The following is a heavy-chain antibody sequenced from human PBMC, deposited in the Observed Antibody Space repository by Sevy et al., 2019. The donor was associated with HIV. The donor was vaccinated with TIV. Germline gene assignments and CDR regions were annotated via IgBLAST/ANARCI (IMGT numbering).Heavy chain of an antibody. J-gene: IGHJ6*02. Sequence: ASVKVSCKASGYSFTAYYMHWVRQAPGHGLEWMGWINPNSGDTEYAQKFQGRVTMTTETSINTAYMELSRLRSDETAVFYCARDRMIFGGQGGMDVWGQGTTVTVSS. V-gene: IGHV1-2*02. D-gene: IGHD3-3*01. CDR1: GYSFTAYY. CDR2: INPNSGDT. CDR3: ARDRMIFGGQGGMDV.